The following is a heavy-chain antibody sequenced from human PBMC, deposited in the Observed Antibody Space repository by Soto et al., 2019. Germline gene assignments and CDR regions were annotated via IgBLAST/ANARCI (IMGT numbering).Heavy chain of an antibody. CDR2: IYASGST. D-gene: IGHD1-1*01. CDR3: ARALPGTTGNGLDV. V-gene: IGHV4-4*07. Sequence: SETLSLPCSVSGGSISHNYWIWIRQPAGKGLEWIGRIYASGSTNYNPSLKSRVTMSVDTSKNQVSLKVTSVTAADTAVYYCARALPGTTGNGLDVWGQGTTVTVSS. CDR1: GGSISHNY. J-gene: IGHJ6*02.